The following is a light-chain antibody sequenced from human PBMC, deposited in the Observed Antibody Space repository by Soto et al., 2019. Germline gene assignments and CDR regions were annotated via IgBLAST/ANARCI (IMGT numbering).Light chain of an antibody. V-gene: IGKV1-5*01. CDR1: QSISSW. CDR2: DAF. Sequence: DIQMTQSPSSLSASVGDRVTITCRPSQSISSWLAWYQQKPGKAPKLLIFDAFSLESGVPSRFSGSRSGTEFTLTISSLQPDDYATYYCQQYNSYSPLTFGGGTKVDI. CDR3: QQYNSYSPLT. J-gene: IGKJ4*01.